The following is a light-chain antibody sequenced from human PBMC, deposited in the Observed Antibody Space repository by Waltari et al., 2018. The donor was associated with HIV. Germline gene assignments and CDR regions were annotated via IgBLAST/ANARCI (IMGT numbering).Light chain of an antibody. J-gene: IGKJ1*01. CDR3: QQYNNWPPWT. Sequence: EIVMTQSPATLSVSPGEGVTLSCRASQSITTKLAWYQQTPGQAPRLLIYGASTRAPGIPDRFSGSGSGTEFTLTISSLQSEDFAIYYCQQYNNWPPWTCGQGTKVEI. V-gene: IGKV3-15*01. CDR2: GAS. CDR1: QSITTK.